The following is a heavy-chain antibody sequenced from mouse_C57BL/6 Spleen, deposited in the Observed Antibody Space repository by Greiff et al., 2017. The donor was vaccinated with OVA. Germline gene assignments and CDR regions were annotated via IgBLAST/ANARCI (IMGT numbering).Heavy chain of an antibody. J-gene: IGHJ2*01. V-gene: IGHV1-75*01. CDR3: ARKYGSSPYYFDY. CDR1: GYTFTDYY. CDR2: IFPGSGST. Sequence: VKLVESGPELVKPGASVKISCKASGYTFTDYYINWVKQRPGQGLEWIGWIFPGSGSTYYNEKFKGKATLTVDKSSSTAYMLLSSLTSEDSAVYFCARKYGSSPYYFDYWGQGTTLTVSS. D-gene: IGHD1-1*01.